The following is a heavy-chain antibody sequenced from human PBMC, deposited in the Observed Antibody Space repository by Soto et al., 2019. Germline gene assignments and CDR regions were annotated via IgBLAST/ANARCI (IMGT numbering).Heavy chain of an antibody. V-gene: IGHV3-53*01. Sequence: PGGSLRLSGGASDFSVSHNYMDWVRQAPGKGLEWVSLISSGGGTLYAASVKRRFTISRDNAKNTLYLQMNSLRAEDTAVFYCARVYCSGGSCYHLDYWGQGTLVTVSS. J-gene: IGHJ4*02. D-gene: IGHD2-15*01. CDR3: ARVYCSGGSCYHLDY. CDR2: ISSGGGT. CDR1: DFSVSHNY.